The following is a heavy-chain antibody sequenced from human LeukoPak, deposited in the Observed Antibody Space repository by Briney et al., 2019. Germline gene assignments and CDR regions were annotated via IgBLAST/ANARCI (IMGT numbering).Heavy chain of an antibody. D-gene: IGHD1-1*01. CDR2: IIPIFGTA. J-gene: IGHJ6*03. Sequence: SVKVSCKASGGTFSSYAISWVRQAPGQGLEWMGGIIPIFGTANYAQKFQGRVTITADESTSTAYMELSSLRSEDTAVYYCARMSQERRSIDYSYYMDVWGKGTTVTISS. CDR1: GGTFSSYA. CDR3: ARMSQERRSIDYSYYMDV. V-gene: IGHV1-69*13.